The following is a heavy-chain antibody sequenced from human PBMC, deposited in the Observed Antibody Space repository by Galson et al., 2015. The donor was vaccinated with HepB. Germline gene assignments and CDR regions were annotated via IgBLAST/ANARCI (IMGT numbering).Heavy chain of an antibody. CDR1: GFTVSSNY. Sequence: SLRLSCAASGFTVSSNYMSWVRQAPGKGLEWVSVIYSGGSTYYADSVKGRFTIYRDKSKNTLYLQMNSLRAEDTAVYYCARAILSLRIAVAGPVHGMDVWGQGTTVTVSS. V-gene: IGHV3-66*01. J-gene: IGHJ6*02. D-gene: IGHD6-19*01. CDR3: ARAILSLRIAVAGPVHGMDV. CDR2: IYSGGST.